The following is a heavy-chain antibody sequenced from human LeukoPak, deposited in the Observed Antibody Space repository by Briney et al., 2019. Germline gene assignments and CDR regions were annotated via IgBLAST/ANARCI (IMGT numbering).Heavy chain of an antibody. D-gene: IGHD5-12*01. CDR3: ARQFFAYSGYDLPPLFWSFDI. CDR2: IYYSGNS. CDR1: GASLSHSY. J-gene: IGHJ3*02. V-gene: IGHV4-59*08. Sequence: SETLSLTCTVSGASLSHSYWSWIRQSPGKGLEWIGNIYYSGNSDYNHSLKSRVTMSVDTSKNQFSLNLSSVTAADTAVYYCARQFFAYSGYDLPPLFWSFDIWGQGTTVTVSS.